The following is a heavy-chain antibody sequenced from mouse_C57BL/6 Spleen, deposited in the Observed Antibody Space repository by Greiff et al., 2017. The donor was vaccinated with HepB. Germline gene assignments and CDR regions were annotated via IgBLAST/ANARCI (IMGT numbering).Heavy chain of an antibody. V-gene: IGHV1-63*01. CDR2: IYPGGGYT. J-gene: IGHJ1*03. D-gene: IGHD1-1*01. Sequence: QVQLQQSGAELVRPGTSVKMSCKASGYTFTNYWIGWAKQRPGRGLEWIGDIYPGGGYTNYNEKFKGKATLTADKSSSTAYMQFSSLTSEDSAIYYCARYYGSSYGYWYFDVWGTGTTVTVSS. CDR3: ARYYGSSYGYWYFDV. CDR1: GYTFTNYW.